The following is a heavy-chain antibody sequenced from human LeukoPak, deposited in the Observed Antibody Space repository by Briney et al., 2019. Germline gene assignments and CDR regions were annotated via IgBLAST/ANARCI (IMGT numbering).Heavy chain of an antibody. J-gene: IGHJ4*02. D-gene: IGHD3-10*01. CDR3: ARDYHGSGSLTTFDY. CDR1: GYTFTNFY. V-gene: IGHV1-46*01. CDR2: INPRGGSA. Sequence: ASVKVSCKASGYTFTNFYMHWVRQVPGQGLEWMGIINPRGGSASSAQKFQGRVTLTRDTSTSTVYMELSRLRSEDTALYYCARDYHGSGSLTTFDYWGQGTLVTVSS.